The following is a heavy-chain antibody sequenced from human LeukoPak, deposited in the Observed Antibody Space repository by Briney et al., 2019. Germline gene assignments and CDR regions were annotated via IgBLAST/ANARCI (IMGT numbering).Heavy chain of an antibody. J-gene: IGHJ4*02. CDR3: AKGNSYDSSGLPFDY. CDR2: ISWDSGSV. Sequence: PGGSLRLSCAASGFTFRTFGMNWVRQAPGKGLEWVSGISWDSGSVDSADSVKGRFTISRDNARNSLYLQMNSLRAEDTALYYCAKGNSYDSSGLPFDYWGQGTLVTVSS. V-gene: IGHV3-9*01. D-gene: IGHD3-22*01. CDR1: GFTFRTFG.